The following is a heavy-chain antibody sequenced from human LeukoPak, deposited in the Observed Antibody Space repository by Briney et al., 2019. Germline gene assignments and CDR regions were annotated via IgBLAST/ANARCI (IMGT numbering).Heavy chain of an antibody. CDR1: GGSISSSSYY. CDR3: ARRAQGFWSGYYLSYFDY. Sequence: PSETLSLTCTVSGGSISSSSYYWGWIRQPPGKGLEWIGSIYYSGSTYYNPSLKSRVTISVDTSKNQFSLKLSSVTAADTAVYYCARRAQGFWSGYYLSYFDYWGQGTLVTVSS. CDR2: IYYSGST. J-gene: IGHJ4*02. D-gene: IGHD3-3*01. V-gene: IGHV4-39*01.